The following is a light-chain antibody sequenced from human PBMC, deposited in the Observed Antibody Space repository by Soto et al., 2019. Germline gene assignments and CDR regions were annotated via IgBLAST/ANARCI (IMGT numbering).Light chain of an antibody. J-gene: IGKJ1*01. CDR3: QQYQNLWT. CDR1: QTIDYN. V-gene: IGKV3-15*01. Sequence: EIVMTQSPATLSVSPGERATLSCRASQTIDYNVAWYQQRPGQAPRLLIYRASTRATGIAARFSGSGSGTEFTLTISSLQSEDFAVYYCQQYQNLWTFGQGTEVEIK. CDR2: RAS.